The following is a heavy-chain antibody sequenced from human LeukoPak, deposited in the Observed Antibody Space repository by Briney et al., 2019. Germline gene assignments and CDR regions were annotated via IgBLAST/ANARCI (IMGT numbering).Heavy chain of an antibody. CDR3: AKDAVRTPQIDH. J-gene: IGHJ4*02. Sequence: GGSLRLSCAASGFTFSSYAMHWVRQAPGKGLEWVAVISYDGSNKYYADSVKGRFTISRDNSKNTLYLQMNSLRAEDTAVYYCAKDAVRTPQIDHWGQGALVTVSS. V-gene: IGHV3-30-3*01. D-gene: IGHD1-1*01. CDR2: ISYDGSNK. CDR1: GFTFSSYA.